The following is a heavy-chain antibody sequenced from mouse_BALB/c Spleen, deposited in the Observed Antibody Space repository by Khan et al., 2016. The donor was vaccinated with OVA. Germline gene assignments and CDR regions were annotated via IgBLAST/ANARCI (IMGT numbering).Heavy chain of an antibody. Sequence: VQLQESGPGLVTPSQSLSLTCTVTGYSITSGYAWNWIRQFPGNKLEWMGYISYSGVTSYTPSLKSRISITRDTSKNQFFLQLTSVTTEDTATYYCARGNYYGYYFDYWGQGTTLTVSS. J-gene: IGHJ2*01. CDR2: ISYSGVT. CDR1: GYSITSGYA. CDR3: ARGNYYGYYFDY. D-gene: IGHD1-1*01. V-gene: IGHV3-2*02.